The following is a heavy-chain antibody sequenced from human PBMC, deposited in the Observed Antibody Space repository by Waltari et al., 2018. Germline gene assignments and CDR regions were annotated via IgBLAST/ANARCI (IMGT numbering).Heavy chain of an antibody. CDR3: VTDDPGLGLDV. CDR2: INSDGRST. V-gene: IGHV3-74*01. J-gene: IGHJ6*02. CDR1: GSSFTKYW. Sequence: EVQLVESGGGLVQPGGSLRLSCAASGSSFTKYWMHWVRQDAGKGLMWVAHINSDGRSTTYGDSVKGRFTITRDNARDTVYLQMTSLRAEDTAVYFCVTDDPGLGLDVWGQGTTVTVSS. D-gene: IGHD7-27*01.